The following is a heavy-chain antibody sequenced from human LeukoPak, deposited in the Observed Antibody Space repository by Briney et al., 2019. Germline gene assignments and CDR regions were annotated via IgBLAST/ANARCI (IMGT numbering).Heavy chain of an antibody. CDR2: ISGYKGNT. Sequence: ASVKVSCKASGYTFSSYGISWVRQAPGQGLEWMGWISGYKGNTNYEQKLQGRVTMTTDTSTSTAYIELRSLRSDDTAVYYCAIVLRGDYSNYDWGQGTLVTVSS. D-gene: IGHD4-11*01. J-gene: IGHJ4*02. CDR1: GYTFSSYG. V-gene: IGHV1-18*01. CDR3: AIVLRGDYSNYD.